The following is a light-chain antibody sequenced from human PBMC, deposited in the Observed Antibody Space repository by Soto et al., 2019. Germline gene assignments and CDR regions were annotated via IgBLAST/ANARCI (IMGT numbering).Light chain of an antibody. V-gene: IGLV1-40*01. J-gene: IGLJ1*01. CDR3: QSYDSSLSGYV. CDR1: SSNIGAGYD. CDR2: GNS. Sequence: QSVLTQPPSESGAPGQRVTISCTGSSSNIGAGYDVHWYQQLPGTAPKLLIYGNSNRPSGVPDRFSGSKSGTSASLAITGLQAEDEADYYCQSYDSSLSGYVFGTGTNVTGL.